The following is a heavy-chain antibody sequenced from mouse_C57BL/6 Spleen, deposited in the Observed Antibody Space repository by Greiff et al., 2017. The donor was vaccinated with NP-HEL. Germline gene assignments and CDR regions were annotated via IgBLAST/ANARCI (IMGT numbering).Heavy chain of an antibody. V-gene: IGHV7-3*01. CDR3: ARDDGSSGYFDV. Sequence: EVMLVESGGGLVQPGGSLSLSCAASGFTFTDYYMSWVRQPPGKALEWLGFIRNKANGYTTEYSASVKGRFTISRDNSQSILYLEMNALRAEDSATYYCARDDGSSGYFDVWGTGTTVTVSA. CDR1: GFTFTDYY. CDR2: IRNKANGYTT. J-gene: IGHJ1*03. D-gene: IGHD1-1*01.